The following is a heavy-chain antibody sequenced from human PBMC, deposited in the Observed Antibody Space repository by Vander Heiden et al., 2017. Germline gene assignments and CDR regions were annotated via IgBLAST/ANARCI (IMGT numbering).Heavy chain of an antibody. J-gene: IGHJ4*02. Sequence: EALVAASGGDLVQPGGSVRLSCGGSGFTFRNYWMHWVRQVPGKGLVWVSRLNPDGSRKDYANSVEGRFIISRDNVKNRVYLQMNSLRVEDTAVYYCVRSFNGDNEFWGQGTLVSVAS. D-gene: IGHD2-8*01. V-gene: IGHV3-74*02. CDR2: LNPDGSRK. CDR3: VRSFNGDNEF. CDR1: GFTFRNYW.